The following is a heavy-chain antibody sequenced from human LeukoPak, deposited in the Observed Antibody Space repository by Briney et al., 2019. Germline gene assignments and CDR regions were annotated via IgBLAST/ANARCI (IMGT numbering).Heavy chain of an antibody. Sequence: GGSLRPSCAASGFTVSSNYMSWVRQAPGKGLEWVSVIYSGGSTYYADSVKGRFTISRDNSKNTLYLQMNSLRAEDTAVYYCARDRLSGYYYDSSGYGYWGQGTLVTVSS. CDR1: GFTVSSNY. V-gene: IGHV3-66*02. J-gene: IGHJ4*02. CDR3: ARDRLSGYYYDSSGYGY. CDR2: IYSGGST. D-gene: IGHD3-22*01.